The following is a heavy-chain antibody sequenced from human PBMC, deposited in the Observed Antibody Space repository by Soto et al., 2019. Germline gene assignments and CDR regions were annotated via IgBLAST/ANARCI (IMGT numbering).Heavy chain of an antibody. Sequence: ASVNVSCKSSGYTFTSYYIYWGRQAPGQGLEWMGIINPSGGSTTYAQKFQGRVTMTRDTSTSTVYMELSRLRSDDTAVYYCARVGLSSGWYSGTNWGQGTQVTVSS. CDR2: INPSGGST. V-gene: IGHV1-46*01. CDR1: GYTFTSYY. CDR3: ARVGLSSGWYSGTN. D-gene: IGHD6-19*01. J-gene: IGHJ4*02.